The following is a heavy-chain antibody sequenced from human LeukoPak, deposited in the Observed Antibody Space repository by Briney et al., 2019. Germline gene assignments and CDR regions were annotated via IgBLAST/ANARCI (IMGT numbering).Heavy chain of an antibody. D-gene: IGHD3-22*01. CDR1: GFTFRSYA. CDR2: ISYDGSNK. CDR3: ARVLFHNYYDSSGEDWYFDL. V-gene: IGHV3-30*01. Sequence: GGSLRLSCAASGFTFRSYAMHWVRQAPGKGLEWVAVISYDGSNKYYADSVKGRFTISRDNSKNTLYLQMNSLRAEDTAVYYCARVLFHNYYDSSGEDWYFDLWGRGTLVTVSS. J-gene: IGHJ2*01.